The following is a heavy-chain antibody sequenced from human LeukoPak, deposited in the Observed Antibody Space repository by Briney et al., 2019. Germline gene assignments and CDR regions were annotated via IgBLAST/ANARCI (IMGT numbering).Heavy chain of an antibody. Sequence: GGSLRLSCAASGFTVSSYAMSWVRQAPGKGLEWVSAISGSGGSTYYADSVKGRFTISRDNSKNTLYLQMNSLRAEDTAVYYCAKAVALRGYFDYWGQGTLVTVSS. CDR3: AKAVALRGYFDY. V-gene: IGHV3-23*01. CDR1: GFTVSSYA. CDR2: ISGSGGST. D-gene: IGHD2-15*01. J-gene: IGHJ4*02.